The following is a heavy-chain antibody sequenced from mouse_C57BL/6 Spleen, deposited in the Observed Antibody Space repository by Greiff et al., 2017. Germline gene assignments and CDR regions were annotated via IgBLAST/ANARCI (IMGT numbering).Heavy chain of an antibody. CDR2: IRSKSNNYAT. J-gene: IGHJ4*01. D-gene: IGHD2-4*01. CDR1: GFSFNTYA. CDR3: VSMFYYDYDDGDYYAMDY. Sequence: EVHLVESGGGLVQPKGSLKLSCAASGFSFNTYAMNWVRQAPGKGLEWVARIRSKSNNYATYYADSVKDRFTISRDDSESMLYLQMNNLKTDDTAMYYCVSMFYYDYDDGDYYAMDYWGQGTSVTVSS. V-gene: IGHV10-1*01.